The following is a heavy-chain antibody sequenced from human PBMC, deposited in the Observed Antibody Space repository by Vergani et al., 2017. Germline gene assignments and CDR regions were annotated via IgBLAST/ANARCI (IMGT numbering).Heavy chain of an antibody. CDR1: GGPISSYY. V-gene: IGHV4-59*01. CDR2: IYYSGST. Sequence: QVQLQESGPGLVKPSETLSLTCTVSGGPISSYYWGWIRQPPGTGLEWIGYIYYSGSTNYNPSLKSRVTISVDTSKNQFSLKLSSVTAADTAVYYCARLAEYWGQGTLVTVSS. J-gene: IGHJ4*02. CDR3: ARLAEY.